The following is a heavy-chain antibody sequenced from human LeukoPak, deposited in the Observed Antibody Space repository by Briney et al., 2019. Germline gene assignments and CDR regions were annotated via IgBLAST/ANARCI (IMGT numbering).Heavy chain of an antibody. CDR2: SYYSGST. CDR1: GGSVSSGSYY. Sequence: SETLSLTCTVSGGSVSSGSYYWSWIRPPPGKGLEWIGYSYYSGSTNYFPSLKSRVTISVDTSKTHFSLKLGSVTAADTAVYYCARVCADGYIDYWGQGTLVTVSS. V-gene: IGHV4-61*03. J-gene: IGHJ4*02. CDR3: ARVCADGYIDY. D-gene: IGHD5-24*01.